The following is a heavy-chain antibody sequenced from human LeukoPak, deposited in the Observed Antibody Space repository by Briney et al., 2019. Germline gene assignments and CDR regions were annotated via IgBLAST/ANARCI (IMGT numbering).Heavy chain of an antibody. CDR2: ISYDGSNK. Sequence: GGSLRLSCAASGFTFSSYAMHWVRQAPGKGLEWVAVISYDGSNKYYADSVKGRFTISRDNSKNTLYLQMNSLRAEDTAVYYCAKCGGGSCYSNYFDYWGQGTLVTVSS. CDR1: GFTFSSYA. CDR3: AKCGGGSCYSNYFDY. D-gene: IGHD2-15*01. J-gene: IGHJ4*02. V-gene: IGHV3-30*04.